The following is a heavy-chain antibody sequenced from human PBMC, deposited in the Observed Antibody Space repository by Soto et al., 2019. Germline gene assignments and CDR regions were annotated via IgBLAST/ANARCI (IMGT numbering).Heavy chain of an antibody. D-gene: IGHD3-22*01. J-gene: IGHJ3*02. CDR2: IKPDGSEK. CDR1: AFTLSSYW. Sequence: EVQLVESGGGLVQPGGSLRLSCEASAFTLSSYWMSWVRQAPGKGLEWVANIKPDGSEKYYVDSVKGRFTISRDNTKNSLYLQMSTWRPEVTAIYYCSRDYEFGFDIWGQGTLGTVSS. CDR3: SRDYEFGFDI. V-gene: IGHV3-7*01.